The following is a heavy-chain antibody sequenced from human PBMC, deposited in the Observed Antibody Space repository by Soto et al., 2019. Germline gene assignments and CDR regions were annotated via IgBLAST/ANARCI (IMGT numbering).Heavy chain of an antibody. D-gene: IGHD3-3*01. CDR3: AKVPLEWTDTFYYYLDV. CDR2: SGSGYKT. J-gene: IGHJ6*03. Sequence: GGSLRLSCSASGFTSGNYAMTWVRQAPGKGLEWVASSGSGYKTQYLDSVRGRFSISRDASKNTLYLQMNNVRVEDTAVYFCAKVPLEWTDTFYYYLDVWGRGTTVTVSS. CDR1: GFTSGNYA. V-gene: IGHV3-23*01.